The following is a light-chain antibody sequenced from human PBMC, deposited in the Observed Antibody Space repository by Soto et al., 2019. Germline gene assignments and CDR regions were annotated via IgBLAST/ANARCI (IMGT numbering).Light chain of an antibody. Sequence: QSVLTQPPSVPGAPGQRVTISCTGNSSNIGAGYAVHWYQQLPGTAPKLLIYGNSNRPSGVPDRFSGSKSGTSASLAITGLQAEDEADYYCQSYDSSLSGYVFGSGTKLTVL. J-gene: IGLJ1*01. CDR1: SSNIGAGYA. V-gene: IGLV1-40*01. CDR2: GNS. CDR3: QSYDSSLSGYV.